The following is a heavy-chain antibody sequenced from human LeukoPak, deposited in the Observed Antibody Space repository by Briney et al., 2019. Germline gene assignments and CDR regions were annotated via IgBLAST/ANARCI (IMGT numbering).Heavy chain of an antibody. CDR1: AFSISNNY. CDR2: IYVDGKT. CDR3: VRDRNEYSPGYLHYYYMDV. J-gene: IGHJ6*03. Sequence: GGSLRLSCVVSAFSISNNYMSWVRQAPGTGLQWVSMIYVDGKTKYADPVRGRFTIARDSSKNTMYLHMTSLREEDTGVYHCVRDRNEYSPGYLHYYYMDVWAKGPRSPSP. D-gene: IGHD4-11*01. V-gene: IGHV3-66*01.